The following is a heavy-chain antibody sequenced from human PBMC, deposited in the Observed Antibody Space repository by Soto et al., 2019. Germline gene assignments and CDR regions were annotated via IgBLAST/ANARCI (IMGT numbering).Heavy chain of an antibody. Sequence: ASVKVSCKASGYTFTSYCISWVRQAPGQGLEWMGWIGAYNGNTNYAQKLQGRVTMATDTSTSTAYMELRSLRSDDTAVYYCTRYSSSWYRAEYFQHWGQGTLVTVSS. J-gene: IGHJ1*01. CDR3: TRYSSSWYRAEYFQH. V-gene: IGHV1-18*01. D-gene: IGHD6-13*01. CDR1: GYTFTSYC. CDR2: IGAYNGNT.